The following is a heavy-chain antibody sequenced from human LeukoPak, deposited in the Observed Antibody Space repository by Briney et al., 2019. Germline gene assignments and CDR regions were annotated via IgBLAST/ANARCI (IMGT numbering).Heavy chain of an antibody. CDR2: ISYDGSNK. J-gene: IGHJ4*02. D-gene: IGHD3-10*01. V-gene: IGHV3-30*18. CDR1: GLTFSSYG. Sequence: GRSLRLSCAASGLTFSSYGMHWVRQAPGKGLEWVAVISYDGSNKYYADSVKGRFTISRDNSKNTLYLQMNSLRAEDTAVYYCAKGLWFGESPLDYWGQGTLVTVSS. CDR3: AKGLWFGESPLDY.